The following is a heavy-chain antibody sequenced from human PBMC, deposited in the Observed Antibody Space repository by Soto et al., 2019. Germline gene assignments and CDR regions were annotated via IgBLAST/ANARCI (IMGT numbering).Heavy chain of an antibody. Sequence: SETLSLTCTVSGGSISSYYWSWIRQPPGKGLEWIGYIYYSGSTNYNPSLKSRVTTSVDTSKNQFSLKLSSVTAADTAVYYCARGSTAAAGDFDYWGQGTLVTVSS. J-gene: IGHJ4*02. V-gene: IGHV4-59*01. D-gene: IGHD6-13*01. CDR2: IYYSGST. CDR3: ARGSTAAAGDFDY. CDR1: GGSISSYY.